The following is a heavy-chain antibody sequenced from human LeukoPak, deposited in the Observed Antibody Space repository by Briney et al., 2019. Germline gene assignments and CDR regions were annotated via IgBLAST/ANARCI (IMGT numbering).Heavy chain of an antibody. CDR1: GYTFTGYY. J-gene: IGHJ4*02. Sequence: ASVKVSCKASGYTFTGYYMHWVRQAPGQGLEWMGRINPNSGGTNYAQKFQGRVTMTRDTSTSTVYMELSSLRSEDTAVYYCARRGAKDDSSGYLDYWGQGTLVTVSS. CDR3: ARRGAKDDSSGYLDY. CDR2: INPNSGGT. V-gene: IGHV1-2*06. D-gene: IGHD3-22*01.